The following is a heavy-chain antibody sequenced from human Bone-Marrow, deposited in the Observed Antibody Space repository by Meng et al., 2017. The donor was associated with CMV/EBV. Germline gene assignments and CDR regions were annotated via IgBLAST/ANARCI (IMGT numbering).Heavy chain of an antibody. CDR3: AREGLYDFWSGYSMDYYYGMDV. D-gene: IGHD3-3*01. J-gene: IGHJ6*02. V-gene: IGHV3-30*04. CDR1: GFTFSSYA. CDR2: ISYDGSNK. Sequence: GGSPRRFCAASGFTFSSYAMHWVRQAPGKGLEWVAVISYDGSNKYYADSVKGRFTISRDNSKNTLYLQMNSLRAEDTAVYYCAREGLYDFWSGYSMDYYYGMDVWGQGTTVTVSS.